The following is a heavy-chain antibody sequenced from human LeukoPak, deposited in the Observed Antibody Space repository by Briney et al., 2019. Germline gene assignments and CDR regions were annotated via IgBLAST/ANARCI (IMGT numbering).Heavy chain of an antibody. D-gene: IGHD4-17*01. V-gene: IGHV1-69*13. CDR3: ASRLRADYYYMDV. Sequence: GASVKVSCKASGGTFSSYAISWVRQAPGQGLEWMGGIIPIFGTANYAQKIQGRVTITADESTSTAYMELSSLRSEDTAVYYCASRLRADYYYMDVWGKGTTVTVSS. J-gene: IGHJ6*03. CDR1: GGTFSSYA. CDR2: IIPIFGTA.